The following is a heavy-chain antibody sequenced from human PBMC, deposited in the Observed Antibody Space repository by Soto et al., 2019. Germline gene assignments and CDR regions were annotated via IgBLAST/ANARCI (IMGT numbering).Heavy chain of an antibody. J-gene: IGHJ6*02. Sequence: PGGSLRLSCGAFELPFDDYAMAWCRQCPGKGLKWVSDISWNSGSIGYADSVKGRFTISRDNAKNSLYLQMNSLRAEDTALYYCAKYNHDSSGYYHNYYGMDVWGQGTTVTVSS. V-gene: IGHV3-9*01. CDR1: ELPFDDYA. D-gene: IGHD3-22*01. CDR2: ISWNSGSI. CDR3: AKYNHDSSGYYHNYYGMDV.